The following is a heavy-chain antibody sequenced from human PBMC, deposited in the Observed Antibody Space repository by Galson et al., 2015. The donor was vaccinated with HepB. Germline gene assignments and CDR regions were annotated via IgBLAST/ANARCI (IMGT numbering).Heavy chain of an antibody. CDR3: AHIGPYYDILTGYTSQNYFDY. D-gene: IGHD3-9*01. CDR1: GFSLSTSGVG. V-gene: IGHV2-5*02. Sequence: PALVKPTQTLTLTCTFSGFSLSTSGVGVGWIRQPPGKALEWLALIYWDDDKRYSPSLKSRLTITKDTSKNQVVLTMTNMDPVDTATYYCAHIGPYYDILTGYTSQNYFDYWGQGTLVTVSS. CDR2: IYWDDDK. J-gene: IGHJ4*02.